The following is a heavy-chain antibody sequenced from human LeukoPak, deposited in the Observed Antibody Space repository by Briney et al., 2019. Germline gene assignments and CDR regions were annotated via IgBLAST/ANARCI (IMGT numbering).Heavy chain of an antibody. Sequence: SETLSLTCTVSGGSISSYYWSWIRQPPGKGLEWIGYIYYSGSTNYNPSLKSRVTISVDTSKNQFSLKLSSVTAADTAVYYCARGGNQWLVRDPGFDYWGQGTLVTVSS. CDR1: GGSISSYY. V-gene: IGHV4-59*08. J-gene: IGHJ4*02. CDR2: IYYSGST. D-gene: IGHD6-19*01. CDR3: ARGGNQWLVRDPGFDY.